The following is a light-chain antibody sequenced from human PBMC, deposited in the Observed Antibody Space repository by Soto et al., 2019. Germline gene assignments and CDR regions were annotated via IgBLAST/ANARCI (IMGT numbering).Light chain of an antibody. CDR3: QLRSHWPWT. CDR2: DAS. Sequence: EVVLTQSPATLSLSPGERATLSCRASQSVSSYLAWYQQKPGQAPRLLIYDASNRATGIPARFSGSGSGTDFTLTISSLEPEDFAVYYCQLRSHWPWTAGQGTKV. CDR1: QSVSSY. V-gene: IGKV3-11*01. J-gene: IGKJ1*01.